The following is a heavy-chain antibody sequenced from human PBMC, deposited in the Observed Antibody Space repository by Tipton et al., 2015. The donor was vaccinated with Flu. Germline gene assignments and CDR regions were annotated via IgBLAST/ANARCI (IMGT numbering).Heavy chain of an antibody. J-gene: IGHJ3*02. D-gene: IGHD5-12*01. V-gene: IGHV4-59*12. CDR2: IHHSGST. CDR1: GGSISSYY. Sequence: TLSLTCTVSGGSISSYYWSWIRQPPGKGLEWIGSIHHSGSTNYNPSLKSRVSISVDTAKNQFSLRLSSATAADTALYYCARDLRGYSGYTGGDAFDMWGQGIMVTVSS. CDR3: ARDLRGYSGYTGGDAFDM.